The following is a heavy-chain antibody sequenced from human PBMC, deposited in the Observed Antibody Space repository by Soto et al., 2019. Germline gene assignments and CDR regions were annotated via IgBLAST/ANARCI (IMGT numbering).Heavy chain of an antibody. CDR3: ARDLGIGSGPFDA. Sequence: PSETLSLTCTVSGDSITSYYWSWIRQPPGKALEWIGYIYYSGSTDNNPSLKSRVTISLDPAKKQFSLELKSVTAADTAVYYCARDLGIGSGPFDAWGQGTMVTVSS. V-gene: IGHV4-59*01. D-gene: IGHD2-2*03. J-gene: IGHJ3*01. CDR1: GDSITSYY. CDR2: IYYSGST.